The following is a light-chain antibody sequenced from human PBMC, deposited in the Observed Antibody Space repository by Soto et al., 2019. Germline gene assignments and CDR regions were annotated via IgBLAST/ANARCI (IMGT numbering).Light chain of an antibody. CDR1: QSISNW. V-gene: IGKV1-5*03. CDR3: QQSYSTPQT. Sequence: DIQMTQSPSTLSASVGDRVTITCRASQSISNWLAWYQQKPGKAPKLLIYKTSNLESGVPSRFSGSGSGTEFSLTISSLQPDDFATYYCQQSYSTPQTFGQGTKVEIK. CDR2: KTS. J-gene: IGKJ1*01.